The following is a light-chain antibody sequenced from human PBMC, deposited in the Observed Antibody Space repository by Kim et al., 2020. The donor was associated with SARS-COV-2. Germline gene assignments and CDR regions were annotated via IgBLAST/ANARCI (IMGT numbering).Light chain of an antibody. CDR2: DDT. CDR1: KIGGIS. V-gene: IGLV3-21*02. Sequence: APGEAARITCGGNKIGGISVRWDQQRQGQAPVLVISDDTDRPSGIPGRFCCSNSGNTATLTINRVDAVDEADYYCQVWDGSSDHWVFGGGTQLTVL. J-gene: IGLJ3*02. CDR3: QVWDGSSDHWV.